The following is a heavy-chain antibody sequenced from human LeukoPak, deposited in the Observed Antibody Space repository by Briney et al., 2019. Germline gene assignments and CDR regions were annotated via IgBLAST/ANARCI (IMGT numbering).Heavy chain of an antibody. D-gene: IGHD3-22*01. CDR2: IYHSGST. J-gene: IGHJ5*02. CDR3: ARVVIAYYYDSSGYYQNWFDP. Sequence: PSETLSLTCTVSGYSISSGHYWGWIRQPPGKGLEWIGSIYHSGSTYYNPSLKSRVTISVDTSKNQFSLKLSSVTAADTAVYYCARVVIAYYYDSSGYYQNWFDPWGQGTLVTVSS. CDR1: GYSISSGHY. V-gene: IGHV4-38-2*02.